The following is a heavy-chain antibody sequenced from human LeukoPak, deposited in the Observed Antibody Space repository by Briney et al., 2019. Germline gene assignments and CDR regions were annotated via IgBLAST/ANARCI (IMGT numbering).Heavy chain of an antibody. J-gene: IGHJ3*02. CDR3: TTYGYTYAKGAFDI. CDR2: IKSKTAGGAT. Sequence: GGSLRLSCAASGFIFTNAWMSWVPQAPGKGLEWVGRIKSKTAGGATDYAAPVRGRFTISRDGEKNTLYLQMNSLKTEDTAVYYCTTYGYTYAKGAFDIWGQGTLVTVSS. CDR1: GFIFTNAW. D-gene: IGHD5-18*01. V-gene: IGHV3-15*01.